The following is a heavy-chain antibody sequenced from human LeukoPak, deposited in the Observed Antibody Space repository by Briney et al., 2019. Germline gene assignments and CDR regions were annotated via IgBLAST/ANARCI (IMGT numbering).Heavy chain of an antibody. CDR2: IYHSGST. D-gene: IGHD2-2*01. V-gene: IGHV4-38-2*02. CDR3: ARDRGPAAAIFDY. Sequence: SETLSLTCTVSGYSISSGYYWGWIRQPPGKGLEWIGSIYHSGSTYYNPSLKSRVTISVDTSKNQFSLKLSSVTAADTAVYCCARDRGPAAAIFDYWGQGTLVTVSS. J-gene: IGHJ4*02. CDR1: GYSISSGYY.